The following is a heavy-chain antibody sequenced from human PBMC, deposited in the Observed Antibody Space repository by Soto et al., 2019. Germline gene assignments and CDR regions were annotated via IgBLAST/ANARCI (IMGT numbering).Heavy chain of an antibody. D-gene: IGHD5-12*01. J-gene: IGHJ4*02. CDR3: ATNEGRDGYSFDY. CDR2: IIPIFGTP. V-gene: IGHV1-69*01. Sequence: SVKCSCKASGVTFSRQDMRWVRQAPGQWLEWMGGIIPIFGTPQYAEKFQDRVTITADESTSTAYMELSSLTSEDTAVYYCATNEGRDGYSFDYWGQGTLVTVSS. CDR1: GVTFSRQD.